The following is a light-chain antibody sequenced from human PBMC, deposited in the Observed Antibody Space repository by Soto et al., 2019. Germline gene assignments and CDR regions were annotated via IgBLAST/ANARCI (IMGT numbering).Light chain of an antibody. J-gene: IGLJ2*01. V-gene: IGLV1-47*01. CDR3: AAWDDSLSVVV. Sequence: QSVLTQPPSASGTPGQRVTISCSGSSSNIGSNYVYWYQQLPGTAPKLLIYRNNQRPSGVPDRFSGSKSGTSASLAISGLRSEDEADYYCAAWDDSLSVVVSGGWTKLTVL. CDR2: RNN. CDR1: SSNIGSNY.